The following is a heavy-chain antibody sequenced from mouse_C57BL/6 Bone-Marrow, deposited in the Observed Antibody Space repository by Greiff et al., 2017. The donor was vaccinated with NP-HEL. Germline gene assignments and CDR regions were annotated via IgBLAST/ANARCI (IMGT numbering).Heavy chain of an antibody. CDR2: IYPGSGST. CDR3: ARDKLRVRAY. D-gene: IGHD1-1*01. Sequence: QVQLKQPGAELVKPGASVKMSCKASGYTFTSYWITWVKQRPGQGLEWIGDIYPGSGSTNYNEKFKSKATLTVDTSSSTAYMQLSSLTSEDAAVYYSARDKLRVRAYWGQGTLVTVSA. V-gene: IGHV1-55*01. CDR1: GYTFTSYW. J-gene: IGHJ3*01.